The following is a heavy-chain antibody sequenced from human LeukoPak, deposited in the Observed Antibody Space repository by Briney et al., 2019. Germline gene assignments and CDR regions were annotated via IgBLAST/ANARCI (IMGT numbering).Heavy chain of an antibody. J-gene: IGHJ5*02. CDR1: GVSVSSGSYY. Sequence: SETLSLTCTVSGVSVSSGSYYWSWIRQPPGKGLEWIGYIYYSGSTNYNPSLKSRVTISVDTSKNQFSLKLSSVTAADTAVYYCARKEARNRMWFDPWGQGTLVTVSS. V-gene: IGHV4-61*01. D-gene: IGHD1-14*01. CDR2: IYYSGST. CDR3: ARKEARNRMWFDP.